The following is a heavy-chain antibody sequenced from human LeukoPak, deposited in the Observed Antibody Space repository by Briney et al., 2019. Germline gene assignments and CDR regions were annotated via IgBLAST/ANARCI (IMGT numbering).Heavy chain of an antibody. Sequence: GASVKVSCKASGYTFTSYGISWVRQAPGQGLEWMGWISAYNGNTNYAQKLQGRVTMTTDTSTSTAYMGLRSLRSDDTAVYYCARGWIARYSSSWTFDYWGQGTLVTVSS. V-gene: IGHV1-18*01. CDR2: ISAYNGNT. J-gene: IGHJ4*02. D-gene: IGHD6-13*01. CDR1: GYTFTSYG. CDR3: ARGWIARYSSSWTFDY.